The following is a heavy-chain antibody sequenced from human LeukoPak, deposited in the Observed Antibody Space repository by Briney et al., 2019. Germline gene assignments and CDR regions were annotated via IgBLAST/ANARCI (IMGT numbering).Heavy chain of an antibody. Sequence: ASVKVSCKASGYTFTGYYIHWVRQAPGQGLEWMGWINPNSGGTNYAQKFQGRVTMTRDTSISTAYMERSRLRSDDTAVYYCARAGLLRLGELSLRFDPWGQGTLVTVSS. CDR1: GYTFTGYY. D-gene: IGHD3-16*02. CDR3: ARAGLLRLGELSLRFDP. V-gene: IGHV1-2*02. J-gene: IGHJ5*02. CDR2: INPNSGGT.